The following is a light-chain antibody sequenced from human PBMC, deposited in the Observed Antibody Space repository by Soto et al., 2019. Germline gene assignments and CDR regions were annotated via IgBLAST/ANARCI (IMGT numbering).Light chain of an antibody. CDR3: SSYTSSSTPYV. Sequence: QSALTQPASVSGSPGQSITISCTGTSSDVGGYNYVSWYQQHPGKAPKLMIYDVSNRPSGVSNRFSGSKSGNTASLTISGLQPEDEADYYCSSYTSSSTPYVFGTGTKVTVL. CDR2: DVS. CDR1: SSDVGGYNY. V-gene: IGLV2-14*01. J-gene: IGLJ1*01.